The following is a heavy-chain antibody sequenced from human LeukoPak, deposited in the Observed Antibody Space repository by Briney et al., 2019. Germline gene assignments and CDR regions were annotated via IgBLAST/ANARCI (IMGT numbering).Heavy chain of an antibody. J-gene: IGHJ4*01. CDR3: ASTTYSGPTLKGRRPFDY. V-gene: IGHV4-38-2*01. CDR1: GYSISSGYY. Sequence: SETPSLTCAVSGYSISSGYYWGWIRQPPGKGLEWIGSIYHSGSTYYNPSLKSRVTISVDTSKNQFSLKLSSVTAADTAVYYCASTTYSGPTLKGRRPFDYWGQGTLVTVSS. CDR2: IYHSGST. D-gene: IGHD5-12*01.